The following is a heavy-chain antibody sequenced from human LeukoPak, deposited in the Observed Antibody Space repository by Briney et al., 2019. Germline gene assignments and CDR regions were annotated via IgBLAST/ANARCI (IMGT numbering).Heavy chain of an antibody. CDR3: AGGPGSGSYDSLCPLDY. CDR1: GYTFTSYD. V-gene: IGHV1-8*01. D-gene: IGHD3-10*01. Sequence: ASVKVSCKASGYTFTSYDINWGRQATGQGLEWMGWMNPNSGNTGYAQKFHVRVTMTRNISISTAYMELSSLRFEDTAVYYCAGGPGSGSYDSLCPLDYWGQGTLVTVSS. CDR2: MNPNSGNT. J-gene: IGHJ4*02.